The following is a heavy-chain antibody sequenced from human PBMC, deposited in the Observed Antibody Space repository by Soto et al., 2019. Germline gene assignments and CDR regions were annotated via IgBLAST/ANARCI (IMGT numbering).Heavy chain of an antibody. CDR3: ARDRPYGRDYYHGMDV. D-gene: IGHD1-26*01. Sequence: QVQLVQSGAEVKKPGASVKVSCKASGYTFTSYGISWVRQAPGQGLEWMGWISAYTGNTNYAQKLQGRVTMTTDTSTSTAYMELRSLRSDDTAVHHSARDRPYGRDYYHGMDVWGQGTTVTVSS. CDR2: ISAYTGNT. CDR1: GYTFTSYG. J-gene: IGHJ6*02. V-gene: IGHV1-18*01.